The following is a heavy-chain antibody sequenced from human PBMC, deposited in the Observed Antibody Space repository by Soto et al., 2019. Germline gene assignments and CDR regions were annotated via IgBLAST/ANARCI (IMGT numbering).Heavy chain of an antibody. CDR2: IWSDGSNE. CDR3: ARERTFGDNKHNYMDV. D-gene: IGHD3-10*01. CDR1: EFTFSRHG. J-gene: IGHJ6*03. Sequence: QVLLGESGGGVVQPGRSLRLSCAASEFTFSRHGMHWVRQAPGKGLQWVGVIWSDGSNEVYADSVKGRFISSRDNSKNILYLQMNSLRDEDTAVYYCARERTFGDNKHNYMDVWGTGITVTVSS. V-gene: IGHV3-33*01.